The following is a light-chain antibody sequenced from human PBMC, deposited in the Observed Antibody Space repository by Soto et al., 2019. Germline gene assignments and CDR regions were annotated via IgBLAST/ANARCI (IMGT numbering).Light chain of an antibody. Sequence: EIVVTQSPGTLSLSPGERATLSCRASQSVSSSYLAWYQQKPGQAPRLLMYGASSRATGIPDRFSVSGSGTDFTLTINRLEPEDFAVYYCQQYGSSPLFIFGPGTKVDIK. CDR2: GAS. J-gene: IGKJ3*01. V-gene: IGKV3-20*01. CDR3: QQYGSSPLFI. CDR1: QSVSSSY.